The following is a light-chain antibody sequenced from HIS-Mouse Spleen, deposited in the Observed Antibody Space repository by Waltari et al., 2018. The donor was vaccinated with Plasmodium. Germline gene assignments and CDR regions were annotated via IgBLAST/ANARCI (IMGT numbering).Light chain of an antibody. V-gene: IGLV2-23*01. Sequence: QSALTQPAPVSGSPGQSITISCTGTSSDVGSYNLVSWYQQHPGKAPKLMIYEGSKWPSGVSNRFSGSKSGNTASLTISGLQAEDEADYYCCSYAGSRVFGGGTKLTVL. CDR2: EGS. CDR3: CSYAGSRV. J-gene: IGLJ2*01. CDR1: SSDVGSYNL.